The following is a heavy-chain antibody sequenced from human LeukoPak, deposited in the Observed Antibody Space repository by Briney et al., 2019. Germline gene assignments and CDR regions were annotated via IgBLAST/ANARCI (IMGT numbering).Heavy chain of an antibody. D-gene: IGHD3-22*01. Sequence: GGSLRLSCAASGFTFSSYSMNWVRQAPGKGLEWVSYISSSSSTIYYADSVKGRFTISRDNAKNSLYLQMNSLRDEDTAVYYCARDRSGYSFPVENWFDPWGQGTLVTVSS. CDR2: ISSSSSTI. V-gene: IGHV3-48*02. CDR1: GFTFSSYS. J-gene: IGHJ5*02. CDR3: ARDRSGYSFPVENWFDP.